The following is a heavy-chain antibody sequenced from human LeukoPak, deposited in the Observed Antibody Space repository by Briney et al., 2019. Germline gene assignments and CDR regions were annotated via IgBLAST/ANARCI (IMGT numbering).Heavy chain of an antibody. Sequence: PVASVKVSCKASGGTFSSYAISWVRQAPGQGLEWMGGIIPIFGTANYAQKFQGRVTITADESTSTAYMELSSLRSEDTAVYYCARVLRDVHDSSGYYPPYYYYYYMDVWGKGTTVTISS. D-gene: IGHD3-22*01. CDR2: IIPIFGTA. CDR3: ARVLRDVHDSSGYYPPYYYYYYMDV. V-gene: IGHV1-69*13. CDR1: GGTFSSYA. J-gene: IGHJ6*03.